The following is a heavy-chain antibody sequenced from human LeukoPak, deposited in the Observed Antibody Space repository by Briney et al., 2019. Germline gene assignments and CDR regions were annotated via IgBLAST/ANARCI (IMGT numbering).Heavy chain of an antibody. V-gene: IGHV3-53*01. CDR3: ARGGRDYGFLFVY. J-gene: IGHJ4*02. D-gene: IGHD4-17*01. CDR1: GFTVSSNY. Sequence: GGSLRLSCAASGFTVSSNYMSWVRQAPGQGLEWVSVIYSGGSTYYADSVKGRFTISRDNSKNTLYLQMNSLRAEDTAVYYCARGGRDYGFLFVYWGQGTLVTVSS. CDR2: IYSGGST.